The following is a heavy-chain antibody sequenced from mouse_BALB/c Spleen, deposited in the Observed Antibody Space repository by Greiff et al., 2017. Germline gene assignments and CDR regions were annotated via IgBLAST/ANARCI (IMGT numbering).Heavy chain of an antibody. D-gene: IGHD1-1*01. CDR3: ARGDYYGSTFYAMDY. J-gene: IGHJ4*01. Sequence: QVQLKESGPGLVAPSQSLSITCTVSGFSLTGYGVNWVRQPPGKGLEWLGMIWGDGSTDYNSALKSRLSISKDNSKSQVFLKMNSLQTDDTARYYCARGDYYGSTFYAMDYWGQGTSVTVSS. V-gene: IGHV2-6-7*01. CDR2: IWGDGST. CDR1: GFSLTGYG.